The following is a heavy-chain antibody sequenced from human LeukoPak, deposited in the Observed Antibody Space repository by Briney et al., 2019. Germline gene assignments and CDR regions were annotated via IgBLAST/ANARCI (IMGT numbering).Heavy chain of an antibody. V-gene: IGHV3-11*06. CDR1: GFTFSNYY. Sequence: GGSLRLSCAASGFTFSNYYMSWIRQAPGKGLEWVSSISPTSAYIYYQDSVKGRFTISRDNAKNSLYLQMNSLRAEDTAVYYCARNLPAADYWGQGTLVTVSS. J-gene: IGHJ4*02. CDR3: ARNLPAADY. CDR2: ISPTSAYI. D-gene: IGHD2-2*01.